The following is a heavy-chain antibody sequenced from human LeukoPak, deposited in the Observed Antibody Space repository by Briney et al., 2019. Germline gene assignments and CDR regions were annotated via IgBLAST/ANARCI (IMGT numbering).Heavy chain of an antibody. J-gene: IGHJ4*02. CDR1: GFTFSDYA. CDR3: ARAAYSGSPTSFDY. V-gene: IGHV3-7*04. D-gene: IGHD1-26*01. Sequence: PGGSLRLSCAASGFTFSDYAMHWVRQAPGKGLEWVANIKQDGSERYYVDSVKGRFTISRDNAKNSLYLQMNSLRAEDTAVYYCARAAYSGSPTSFDYWGQGTLVTVSS. CDR2: IKQDGSER.